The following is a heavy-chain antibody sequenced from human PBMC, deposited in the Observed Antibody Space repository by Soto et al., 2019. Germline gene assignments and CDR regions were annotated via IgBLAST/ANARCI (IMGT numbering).Heavy chain of an antibody. Sequence: SVKFSCKASGYTFTSYGISWVRQAPGQGLEWMGWISAYNGNTNYAQKLQGRVTMTTDTSTSTAYMELRSLRSDDTAVYYCARDGGLGYCSSTSCYTKDYYYYGMDVWGQGTTVTVSS. CDR3: ARDGGLGYCSSTSCYTKDYYYYGMDV. CDR2: ISAYNGNT. CDR1: GYTFTSYG. D-gene: IGHD2-2*02. V-gene: IGHV1-18*04. J-gene: IGHJ6*02.